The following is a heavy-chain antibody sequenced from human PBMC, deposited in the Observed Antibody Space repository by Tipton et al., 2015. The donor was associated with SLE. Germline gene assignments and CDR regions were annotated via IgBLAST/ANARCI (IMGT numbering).Heavy chain of an antibody. V-gene: IGHV4-31*03. D-gene: IGHD3-10*01. CDR3: ARGRYGSGSYYIPPYMDV. CDR2: IYYSGNT. CDR1: GGSISSGGYY. J-gene: IGHJ6*03. Sequence: TLSLTCTVSGGSISSGGYYWSWIRQHPGKGLEWIGYIYYSGNTYYNPSLKSRVTISSDTSQNQFALELNSVTAADTAVYYCARGRYGSGSYYIPPYMDVWGKGTTVTVSS.